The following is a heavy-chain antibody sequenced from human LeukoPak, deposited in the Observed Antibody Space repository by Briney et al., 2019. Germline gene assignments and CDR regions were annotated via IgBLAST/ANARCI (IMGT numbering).Heavy chain of an antibody. D-gene: IGHD6-19*01. V-gene: IGHV3-7*01. CDR1: GFTFSSYW. CDR2: IKQDGSEK. Sequence: PGGSLRLSRAASGFTFSSYWMSWVRQAPGKGLEWVANIKQDGSEKYYVDSVKGRFTISRDNAKNSLYLQMNSLRAEDTAVYYCASVGIAVAADAFDIWGQGTMVTVSS. CDR3: ASVGIAVAADAFDI. J-gene: IGHJ3*02.